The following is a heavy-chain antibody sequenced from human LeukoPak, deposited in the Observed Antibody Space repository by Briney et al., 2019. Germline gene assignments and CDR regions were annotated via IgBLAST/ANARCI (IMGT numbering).Heavy chain of an antibody. CDR3: AAAPANYGDYVGYFDY. Sequence: SVKVSCKASGGTFSSYAISWVQQAPGEGLEWMGGIIPIFDTANYAQKFQGRVTITADASTSTAYMELSSLRSEDTAVYYCAAAPANYGDYVGYFDYCGQGTLVTVSS. V-gene: IGHV1-69*13. CDR2: IIPIFDTA. J-gene: IGHJ4*02. D-gene: IGHD4-17*01. CDR1: GGTFSSYA.